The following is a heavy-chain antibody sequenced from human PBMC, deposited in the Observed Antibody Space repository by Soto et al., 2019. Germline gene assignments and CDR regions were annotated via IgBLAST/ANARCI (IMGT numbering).Heavy chain of an antibody. D-gene: IGHD2-8*02. V-gene: IGHV3-23*01. CDR2: ITPSGGTT. J-gene: IGHJ4*02. CDR3: AKDSLLVYYFDS. Sequence: PGGSLRLSCAASGFTFSTYAMSWVRQAPGKGLEWVSTITPSGGTTYYADSVKGRFTISRDNSKSTFFLQMNSLRADDTALYYCAKDSLLVYYFDSWGQGTLVTV. CDR1: GFTFSTYA.